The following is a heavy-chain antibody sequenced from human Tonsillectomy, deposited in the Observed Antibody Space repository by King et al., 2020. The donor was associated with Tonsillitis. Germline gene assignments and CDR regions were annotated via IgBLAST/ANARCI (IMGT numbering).Heavy chain of an antibody. D-gene: IGHD1-26*01. CDR3: ASIRVGATDY. V-gene: IGHV3-33*01. CDR2: IWYDGSKK. J-gene: IGHJ4*02. Sequence: QLVQSGGGVVQPGRSLRLSCVASGFTFSSYGMHWVRQAPGKGLEWVAVIWYDGSKKYYADSVKGRFTISRDNSKNTLYLQMNSLRAEDTAVYYCASIRVGATDYWGQGTLVTVSS. CDR1: GFTFSSYG.